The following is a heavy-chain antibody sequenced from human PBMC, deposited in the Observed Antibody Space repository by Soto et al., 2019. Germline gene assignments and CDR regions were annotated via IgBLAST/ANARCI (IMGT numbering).Heavy chain of an antibody. Sequence: QVQLVKSGAEVKKPGSSVKVSCKASGGPFSSYAISWVRQAPGQGLEWMVGIIPIFGTANYAQKFQGRVTITADESTSTAYMELSSLRSEDTAVYYCARERLESLRYYGMDVWCQGTTVTVSS. CDR1: GGPFSSYA. CDR3: ARERLESLRYYGMDV. J-gene: IGHJ6*02. V-gene: IGHV1-69*01. CDR2: IIPIFGTA. D-gene: IGHD1-1*01.